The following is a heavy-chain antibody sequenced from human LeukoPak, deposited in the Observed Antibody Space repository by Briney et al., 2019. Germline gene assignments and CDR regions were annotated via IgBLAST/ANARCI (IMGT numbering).Heavy chain of an antibody. Sequence: SETLSLTCADARYSISTGNHWGWIRQSPEKGLEWIGSIHYSGSTLYNPSLKSRVTISIDTSKNQFSLRLNSVTAADTAVYYCASLGGYQNGNFDFWGQGTLVTVSS. V-gene: IGHV4-38-2*01. CDR2: IHYSGST. CDR1: RYSISTGNH. D-gene: IGHD3-16*01. J-gene: IGHJ4*02. CDR3: ASLGGYQNGNFDF.